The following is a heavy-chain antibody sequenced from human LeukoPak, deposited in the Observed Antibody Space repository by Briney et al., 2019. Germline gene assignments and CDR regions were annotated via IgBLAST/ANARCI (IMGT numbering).Heavy chain of an antibody. CDR3: TAERGSYYIF. CDR2: IKSKLNGGTT. V-gene: IGHV3-15*01. CDR1: GFIFNNAW. Sequence: GGSLRLSCATSGFIFNNAWMSWVRQIPGKGLEWVARIKSKLNGGTTDYAAPVRGRFTISRDDSNNMVYLQMNSLKIEDTAMYYCTAERGSYYIFWGKGTLVTVSS. D-gene: IGHD1-26*01. J-gene: IGHJ4*02.